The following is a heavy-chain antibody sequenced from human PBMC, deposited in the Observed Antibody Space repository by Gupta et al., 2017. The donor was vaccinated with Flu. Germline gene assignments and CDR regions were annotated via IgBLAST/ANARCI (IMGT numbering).Heavy chain of an antibody. CDR1: GFTFNDYA. D-gene: IGHD2-2*01. Sequence: EVQLLESGGGLVQPGGSLRLSCAASGFTFNDYAMSWVRQDPGKGLVWVSAISGTGGGTYYADSVKGRFTVSRDNSRNTLYLQMHSLRADDSAIYYCAKAQGNVVAAGYYFDNWGQGTLVTVSS. V-gene: IGHV3-23*01. CDR3: AKAQGNVVAAGYYFDN. J-gene: IGHJ4*02. CDR2: ISGTGGGT.